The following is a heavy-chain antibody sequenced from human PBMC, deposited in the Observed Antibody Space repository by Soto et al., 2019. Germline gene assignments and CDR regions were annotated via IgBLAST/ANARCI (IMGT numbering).Heavy chain of an antibody. D-gene: IGHD3-22*01. V-gene: IGHV1-69*01. CDR3: ARCWSSGYLADY. Sequence: QVQLVQSGAEVKKPGSSVKVSCKASGGTFSSYAISWVRQAPGQGLAGMGGIIPIFGTANYAQKFQGRVTITADESTSTAYMELSSLRSEDTAVYYCARCWSSGYLADYWGQGPLVTVSS. CDR1: GGTFSSYA. J-gene: IGHJ4*02. CDR2: IIPIFGTA.